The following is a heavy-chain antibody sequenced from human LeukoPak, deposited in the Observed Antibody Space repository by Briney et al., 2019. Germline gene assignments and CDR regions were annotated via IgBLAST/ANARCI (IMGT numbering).Heavy chain of an antibody. V-gene: IGHV3-30*02. CDR2: IRYDGSNK. D-gene: IGHD3-10*01. CDR1: GFTFSSYG. CDR3: AKGAHYSGSGNYRRGHYFDY. J-gene: IGHJ4*02. Sequence: GGSLRLSCEVSGFTFSSYGMHWVRQAPGKGLEWVAFIRYDGSNKYYSDSVKGRFTISRDNSKNTLYLQMNSLRAEDTAVYYCAKGAHYSGSGNYRRGHYFDYWGQGTLVTVSS.